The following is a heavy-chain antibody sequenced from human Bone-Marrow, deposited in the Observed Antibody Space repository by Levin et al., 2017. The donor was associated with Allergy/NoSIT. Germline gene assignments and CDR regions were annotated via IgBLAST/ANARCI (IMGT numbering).Heavy chain of an antibody. CDR3: ASMVAGAFDY. J-gene: IGHJ4*02. Sequence: LGESLKISCAASGLTFSSYWMSWVRQAPGKGLEWVANINEDTKKKYYVDSVKGRFTISRDNAKNSVFLQMDSLRAEDTAIYHCASMVAGAFDYWGQGALVTVSS. CDR1: GLTFSSYW. V-gene: IGHV3-7*01. D-gene: IGHD2-15*01. CDR2: INEDTKKK.